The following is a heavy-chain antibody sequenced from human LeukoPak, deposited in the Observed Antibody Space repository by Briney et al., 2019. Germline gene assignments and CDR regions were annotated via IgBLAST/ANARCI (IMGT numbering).Heavy chain of an antibody. J-gene: IGHJ4*02. CDR2: IYTSGST. D-gene: IGHD3-16*02. CDR1: GGSISSYY. CDR3: ARHDYVWGSYRFSY. Sequence: SETLSLTCTVSGGSISSYYWSWIRQPAGKGLEWIGRIYTSGSTNYNPSLKSRVTMSVDTSKNQFSLKLSSVTAADTAVYYCARHDYVWGSYRFSYWGQGILVTVSS. V-gene: IGHV4-4*07.